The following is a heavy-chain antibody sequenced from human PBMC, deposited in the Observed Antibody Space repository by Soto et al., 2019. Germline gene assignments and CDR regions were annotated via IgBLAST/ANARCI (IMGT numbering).Heavy chain of an antibody. CDR2: IHPGDSDT. CDR1: GYSFTIYW. V-gene: IGHV5-51*01. J-gene: IGHJ6*02. D-gene: IGHD2-15*01. Sequence: RGESLKISCEASGYSFTIYWIGWVRQMPGKGLEWMGIIHPGDSDTKYSPSFQGQVTISVDKSITTAYLQWSSLKASDTAMYYCARTPGXEVAASLEYYYFSGMDVWGQGTTVTVSS. CDR3: ARTPGXEVAASLEYYYFSGMDV.